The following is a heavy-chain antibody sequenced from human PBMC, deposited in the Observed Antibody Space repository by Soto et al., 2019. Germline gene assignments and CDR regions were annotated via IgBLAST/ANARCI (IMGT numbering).Heavy chain of an antibody. CDR3: AKGAGYSSSWSYYPDY. V-gene: IGHV3-23*01. Sequence: EVQLLESGGGLVQPGGSLRLSCAASGFSFSSYDMSWVRQAPGKGLEWFSVISGSGGSTYYADSVKGRFAISRDNSKNTLYLQMTSLRAEDTAVYYCAKGAGYSSSWSYYPDYWGQGTLVTVSS. CDR2: ISGSGGST. D-gene: IGHD6-13*01. J-gene: IGHJ4*02. CDR1: GFSFSSYD.